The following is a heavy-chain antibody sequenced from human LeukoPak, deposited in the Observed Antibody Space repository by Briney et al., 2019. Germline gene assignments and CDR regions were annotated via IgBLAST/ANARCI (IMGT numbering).Heavy chain of an antibody. D-gene: IGHD4-17*01. CDR1: GGSISSYF. CDR3: AREGTVARGLDY. Sequence: SETLSLTCTVSGGSISSYFWTWIRQPAGKELEWIGRIYPSGNTNYNPSLKRRVSMSVDTSKNQFSLNLTSVTAADTAVYYCAREGTVARGLDYWGQGTLVTVSS. V-gene: IGHV4-4*07. CDR2: IYPSGNT. J-gene: IGHJ4*02.